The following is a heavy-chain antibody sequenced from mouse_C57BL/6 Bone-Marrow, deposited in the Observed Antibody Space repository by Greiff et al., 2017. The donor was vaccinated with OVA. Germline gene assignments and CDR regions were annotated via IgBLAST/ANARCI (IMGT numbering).Heavy chain of an antibody. D-gene: IGHD1-1*01. V-gene: IGHV1-85*01. CDR2: IYPRDGRT. Sequence: QVQLQQSGPELVKPGASVKLSCKASGYTFTSYDINWVKQRPGQGLEWIGWIYPRDGRTKYNEKFKGKATLTVDTSSSTAYMELHSLTSEDSAVYFCARSDYYGSSPFAYWGQGTLVTVSA. CDR1: GYTFTSYD. CDR3: ARSDYYGSSPFAY. J-gene: IGHJ3*01.